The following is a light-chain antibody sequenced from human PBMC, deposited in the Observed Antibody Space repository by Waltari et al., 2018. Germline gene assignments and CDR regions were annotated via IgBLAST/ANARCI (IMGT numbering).Light chain of an antibody. CDR3: QQYDISPLT. Sequence: EIVLTQSPGTLSLSPGKRATLSCRASQTVRTTYSAWYQQKPGQAPTLLIYGASSRATGIPDRFSGSGSGTDFSLTISSLEPEDFAVYYCQQYDISPLTFGGGTKVEIK. CDR2: GAS. V-gene: IGKV3-20*01. J-gene: IGKJ4*02. CDR1: QTVRTTY.